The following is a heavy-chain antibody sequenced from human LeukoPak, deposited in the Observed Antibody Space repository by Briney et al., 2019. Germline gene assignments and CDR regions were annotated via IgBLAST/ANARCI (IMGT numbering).Heavy chain of an antibody. CDR2: IRFDGSNK. Sequence: PGGSLRLSCAASGFTFSSFGMHWVRQAPGKGLEWAAFIRFDGSNKYYADSVKGRFTISRDNSKNTLYVQMNSLRAEDTAVYYCAKDFEVVSSSSSPIDYWGQGTLVTVSS. CDR3: AKDFEVVSSSSSPIDY. V-gene: IGHV3-30*02. D-gene: IGHD6-6*01. CDR1: GFTFSSFG. J-gene: IGHJ4*02.